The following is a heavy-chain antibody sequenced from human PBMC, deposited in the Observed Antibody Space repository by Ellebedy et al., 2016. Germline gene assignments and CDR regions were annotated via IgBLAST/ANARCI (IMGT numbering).Heavy chain of an antibody. CDR1: GSTFDDYA. CDR3: AKDIGWELLRYAFDY. CDR2: ISWNSGSI. J-gene: IGHJ4*02. V-gene: IGHV3-9*01. Sequence: GGSLRLSCAASGSTFDDYAMHWVRQAPGKGLEWVSGISWNSGSIGYADSVKGRFTISRDNAKNSLYLQMNSLRAEDTALYYCAKDIGWELLRYAFDYWGQGTLVTVSS. D-gene: IGHD1-26*01.